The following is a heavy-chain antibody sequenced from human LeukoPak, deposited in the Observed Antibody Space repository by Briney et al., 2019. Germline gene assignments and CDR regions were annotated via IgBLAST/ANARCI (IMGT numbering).Heavy chain of an antibody. D-gene: IGHD3-3*01. CDR2: IDRDGFPT. CDR3: AASRWSGALDF. V-gene: IGHV3-74*01. Sequence: PGGSLRLSCAASGFIFRDYWMLWVRQAPAKGLIWVSRIDRDGFPTIYADSVKGRFTVSRNNARNTLYLQMNNLRDDDSAVYYCAASRWSGALDFWGKGSLVTVSS. CDR1: GFIFRDYW. J-gene: IGHJ4*02.